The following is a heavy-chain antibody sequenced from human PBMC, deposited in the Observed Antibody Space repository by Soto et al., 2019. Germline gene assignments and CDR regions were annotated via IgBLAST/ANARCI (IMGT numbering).Heavy chain of an antibody. CDR3: VHTPNNRRGGLHY. CDR2: IYWDDDQ. D-gene: IGHD2-15*01. V-gene: IGHV2-5*02. J-gene: IGHJ4*02. CDR1: GFSLSATGVG. Sequence: QVTXKESGPTLLKPTQTLTMTCSFSGFSLSATGVGVGWVRQPRGQALEFLALIYWDDDQKFRPSLRNRLTITKHTSKNEVVLTISNLDSVDSGTYYGVHTPNNRRGGLHYWGRGTLVTVSS.